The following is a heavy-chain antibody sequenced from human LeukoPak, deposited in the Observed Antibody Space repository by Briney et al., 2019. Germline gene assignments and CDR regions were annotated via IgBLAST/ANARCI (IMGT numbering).Heavy chain of an antibody. Sequence: GGSLRLSCAASGFTFSSYAMHWVRQAPGKGLEWVSSISSSSSYIYYADSVKGRFTISRDNAKNSLYLQMNSLRAEDTAVYYCAKSGAGYSSGYPNYWGQGTLVTVSS. V-gene: IGHV3-21*04. J-gene: IGHJ4*02. D-gene: IGHD6-25*01. CDR2: ISSSSSYI. CDR1: GFTFSSYA. CDR3: AKSGAGYSSGYPNY.